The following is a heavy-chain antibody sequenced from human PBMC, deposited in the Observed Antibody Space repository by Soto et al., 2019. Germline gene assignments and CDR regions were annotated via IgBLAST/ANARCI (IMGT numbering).Heavy chain of an antibody. J-gene: IGHJ6*02. D-gene: IGHD1-26*01. Sequence: SVKVSCKASGFTFSTSAVQWVRQARGQRPEWMGWIVGGSGNSNYAQNSQERVIITRDMSTSTVYMELSSLRSDDTAVYFCAARRSGLYAMDVWGQGTTVTVSS. CDR1: GFTFSTSA. V-gene: IGHV1-58*01. CDR3: AARRSGLYAMDV. CDR2: IVGGSGNS.